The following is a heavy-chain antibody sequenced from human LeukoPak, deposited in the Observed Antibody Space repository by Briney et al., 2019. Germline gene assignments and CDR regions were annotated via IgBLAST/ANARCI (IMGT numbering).Heavy chain of an antibody. CDR3: ARVLGYCSGGSCYFNAFDI. J-gene: IGHJ3*02. D-gene: IGHD2-15*01. V-gene: IGHV7-4-1*02. CDR2: INTNTGNP. Sequence: ASVKVSCKASGYTFTKYAMNWVRQAPGQGLEWVGWINTNTGNPKYAQGFTGRFVFSLDTSVSTAYLQISSLKAEDTAVYYSARVLGYCSGGSCYFNAFDIWGQGTMVTVSS. CDR1: GYTFTKYA.